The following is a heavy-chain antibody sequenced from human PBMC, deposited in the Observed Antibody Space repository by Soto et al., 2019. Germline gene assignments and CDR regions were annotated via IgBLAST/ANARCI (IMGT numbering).Heavy chain of an antibody. CDR2: ISYDGSNK. CDR1: GYSLNSYA. V-gene: IGHV3-30-3*01. CDR3: ESDCSSHTCYRQGGMDV. Sequence: GGSLRLSCAASGYSLNSYAMHWVRQAPGKGLEWVAVISYDGSNKFYGDSVKGRFTISRDNSKNTVYLQMGSLRTEDTAVYYCESDCSSHTCYRQGGMDVWGQGTTVTVSS. D-gene: IGHD2-2*02. J-gene: IGHJ6*02.